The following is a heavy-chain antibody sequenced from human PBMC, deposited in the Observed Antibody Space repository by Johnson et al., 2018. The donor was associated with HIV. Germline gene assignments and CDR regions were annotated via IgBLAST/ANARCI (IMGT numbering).Heavy chain of an antibody. CDR1: GFTFSSYA. J-gene: IGHJ3*02. Sequence: QVQLVESGGGVVQPGRSLRLSCAASGFTFSSYAMHWVRQAPGKGLEWVAVISYDGSNKYYADSVKGRFTISRDNSKNTLYLQMNSLRAEDTAVYYCARDARITMIVVVIPNDAFDIWGQGTMVTVSS. CDR3: ARDARITMIVVVIPNDAFDI. CDR2: ISYDGSNK. V-gene: IGHV3-30-3*01. D-gene: IGHD3-22*01.